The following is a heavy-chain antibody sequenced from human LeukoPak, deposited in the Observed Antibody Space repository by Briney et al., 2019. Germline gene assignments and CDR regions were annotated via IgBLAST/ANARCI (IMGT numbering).Heavy chain of an antibody. V-gene: IGHV3-53*01. Sequence: GGSLRLSCAASGFTVSRNYMSWVRQAPGKGLECVSVIYSGDSTYYADSVKGRFTISRDNSKNTLYLQMNSLRAEDTAVYYCARVSNFDWLLSRNWFDPWGRGTLVTVCS. D-gene: IGHD3-9*01. J-gene: IGHJ5*02. CDR3: ARVSNFDWLLSRNWFDP. CDR2: IYSGDST. CDR1: GFTVSRNY.